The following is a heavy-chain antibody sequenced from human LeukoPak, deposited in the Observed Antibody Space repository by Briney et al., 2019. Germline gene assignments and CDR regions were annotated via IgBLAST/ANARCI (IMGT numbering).Heavy chain of an antibody. CDR1: GFTFGSYG. CDR3: AKEPLDYYGSGSYLPFYYMDV. J-gene: IGHJ6*03. D-gene: IGHD3-10*01. Sequence: GGSLRLSCAASGFTFGSYGMHWVRQAPGKGLEWVAFIRYDGSNKYYADSVKGRFTISRDNSKNTLYLQMNSLRAEDTAVYYCAKEPLDYYGSGSYLPFYYMDVWGKGTTVTISS. V-gene: IGHV3-30*02. CDR2: IRYDGSNK.